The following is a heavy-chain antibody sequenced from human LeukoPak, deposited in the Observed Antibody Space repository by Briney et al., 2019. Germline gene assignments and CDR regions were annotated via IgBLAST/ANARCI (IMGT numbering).Heavy chain of an antibody. Sequence: PSQTLSLTCTVSGGSISSGDYYWGWIRQPPGKGLEWIGYIYYSGSTYYNPSLKSRVTISVDTSKNQFSLKLSSVTAADTAVYYCARDSLRFLEWLGGFDPWGQGTLVTVSS. CDR1: GGSISSGDYY. V-gene: IGHV4-30-4*08. D-gene: IGHD3-3*01. CDR2: IYYSGST. CDR3: ARDSLRFLEWLGGFDP. J-gene: IGHJ5*02.